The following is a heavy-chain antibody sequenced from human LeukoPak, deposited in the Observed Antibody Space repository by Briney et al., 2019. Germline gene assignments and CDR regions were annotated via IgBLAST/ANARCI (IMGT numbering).Heavy chain of an antibody. V-gene: IGHV3-74*03. CDR2: INSDGTTT. CDR1: GFTFSNYF. D-gene: IGHD2-15*01. J-gene: IGHJ5*02. Sequence: GGSLRLSCAASGFTFSNYFMHWVRQAPGKGLVWGSRINSDGTTTMYADSVKGRFTISRDNAKNTLYLQMNSLRDEDTAVYYCARRVDATRWFDPWGQGTLVTVSP. CDR3: ARRVDATRWFDP.